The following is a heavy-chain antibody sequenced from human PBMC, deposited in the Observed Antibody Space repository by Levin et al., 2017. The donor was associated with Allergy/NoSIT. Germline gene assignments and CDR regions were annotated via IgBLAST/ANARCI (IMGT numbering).Heavy chain of an antibody. CDR2: INHSRST. V-gene: IGHV4-34*01. CDR1: GGSFSGYY. J-gene: IGHJ4*02. Sequence: SETLSLTCAVYGGSFSGYYWSWIRQPPGKGLEWIGEINHSRSTNYNPSLKSRVTISVDTSKKQFSLKLSSVTAADTAVYYCARGGGTGLNYWGQGTLVTVSS. CDR3: ARGGGTGLNY. D-gene: IGHD1-1*01.